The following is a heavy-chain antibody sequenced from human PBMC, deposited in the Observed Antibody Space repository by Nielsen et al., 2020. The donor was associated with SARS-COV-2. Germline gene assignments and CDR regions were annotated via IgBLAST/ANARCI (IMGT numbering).Heavy chain of an antibody. CDR3: AKVGGSGSRNYFDY. Sequence: GGSLRLSCAASGFTFSSYAMSWVRQAPGKGLEWVSAISGGGGSTYYADSVKGRFTISRDNSKNTLYLQMNSLRAEDTAVYYCAKVGGSGSRNYFDYWGQGTLVTVSS. D-gene: IGHD1-26*01. J-gene: IGHJ4*02. V-gene: IGHV3-23*01. CDR2: ISGGGGST. CDR1: GFTFSSYA.